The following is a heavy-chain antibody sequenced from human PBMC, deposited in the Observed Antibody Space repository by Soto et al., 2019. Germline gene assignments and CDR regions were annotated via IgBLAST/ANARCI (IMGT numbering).Heavy chain of an antibody. CDR3: ARDLVYYYGSGSYYKTGAFDI. J-gene: IGHJ3*02. CDR2: LSYDGSNK. V-gene: IGHV3-30*03. CDR1: GFTFSNYD. D-gene: IGHD3-10*01. Sequence: SLRLSCAASGFTFSNYDMHWVRQAPGKGLEWVAVLSYDGSNKYYADSVKGRFTISRDNSKNTLYLQMNSLRAEDTAVYYCARDLVYYYGSGSYYKTGAFDIWGQGTMVTVSS.